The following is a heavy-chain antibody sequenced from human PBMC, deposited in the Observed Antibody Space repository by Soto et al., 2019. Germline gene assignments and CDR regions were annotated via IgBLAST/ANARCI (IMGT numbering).Heavy chain of an antibody. CDR2: IKQDGNEK. J-gene: IGHJ4*02. V-gene: IGHV3-7*01. Sequence: PGGSLRLSCAVSGFTFSSYWMSWVRQAPGKGLEWVANIKQDGNEKYYLDSVKGRFTISRDNAKNTLYLQMNNLRVEDTAVYYCARPPTTGWQLLINGRWGQGTLVTVSS. D-gene: IGHD1-1*01. CDR3: ARPPTTGWQLLINGR. CDR1: GFTFSSYW.